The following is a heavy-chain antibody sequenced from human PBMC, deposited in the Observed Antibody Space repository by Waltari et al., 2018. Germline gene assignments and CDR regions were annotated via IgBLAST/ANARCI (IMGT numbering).Heavy chain of an antibody. V-gene: IGHV4-34*01. CDR2: TNHSGST. Sequence: QVQLQQWGAGLLKPSETLSLTCAVYGGSFSGYYWSWIRQPPGKGLEWIGETNHSGSTNYNPSLKSRVTISVDTSKNQFSLKLSSVTAADTAVYYCARGLGIFTPPWYFDLWGRGTLVTVSS. J-gene: IGHJ2*01. D-gene: IGHD7-27*01. CDR3: ARGLGIFTPPWYFDL. CDR1: GGSFSGYY.